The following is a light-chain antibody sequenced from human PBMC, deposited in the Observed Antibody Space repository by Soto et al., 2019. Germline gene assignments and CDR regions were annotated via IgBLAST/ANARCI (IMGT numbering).Light chain of an antibody. Sequence: EIVLTQSPATLSLSPGDRATLSWSAGQSVSSSYLALYQQKPGQAPRLLIYGASSRATGIPDRFSGSGSGTDFTLTISRLEPEDFAVYYCQQYGSSPPDTFGQGTKVDIK. V-gene: IGKV3-20*01. CDR1: QSVSSSY. J-gene: IGKJ1*01. CDR3: QQYGSSPPDT. CDR2: GAS.